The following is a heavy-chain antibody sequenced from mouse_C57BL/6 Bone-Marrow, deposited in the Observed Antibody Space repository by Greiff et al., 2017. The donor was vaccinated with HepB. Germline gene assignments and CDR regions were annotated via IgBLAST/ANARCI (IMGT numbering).Heavy chain of an antibody. CDR2: IDPSDSYT. D-gene: IGHD1-1*01. V-gene: IGHV1-59*01. CDR3: ARVVLRNYYAMDC. CDR1: GYTFTSYW. J-gene: IGHJ4*01. Sequence: VQLQQSGAELVRPGTSVKLSCKASGYTFTSYWMHWVKQRPGQGLEWIGVIDPSDSYTNYNQKFKGKATLTVDTSSSTAYMQLSSLTSEDSAVYYCARVVLRNYYAMDCWGQGTSVTVSS.